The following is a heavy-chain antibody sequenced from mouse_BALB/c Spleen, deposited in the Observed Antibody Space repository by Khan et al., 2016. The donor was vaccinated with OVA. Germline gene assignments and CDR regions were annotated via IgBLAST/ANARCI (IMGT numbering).Heavy chain of an antibody. CDR1: GFTFNSYV. Sequence: EVQLQESGGDLVKPGGSLKLSCAASGFTFNSYVMSWVRQTPDKRLEWVAAISSGGSYTNYPDSVKGRFTLSRDNAKNTLYLQMISLKSEDTAMYYCTRRRFSTAAAWFAYWGQGTLVTVSA. CDR3: TRRRFSTAAAWFAY. V-gene: IGHV5-6*01. CDR2: ISSGGSYT. J-gene: IGHJ3*01. D-gene: IGHD1-2*01.